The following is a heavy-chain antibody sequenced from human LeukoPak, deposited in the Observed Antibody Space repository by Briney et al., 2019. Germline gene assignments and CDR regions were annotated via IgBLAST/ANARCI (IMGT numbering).Heavy chain of an antibody. D-gene: IGHD6-19*01. J-gene: IGHJ3*02. Sequence: GGSLRLSCAASGFTFSSYAMHWVRQAPGKGLEWVSGISWNSGSIGYADSVKGRFTISRDNAKNSLYLQMNSLRAEDMALYYCAKSGEVAGTPWGAFDIWGQGTMVTVSS. CDR2: ISWNSGSI. V-gene: IGHV3-9*03. CDR3: AKSGEVAGTPWGAFDI. CDR1: GFTFSSYA.